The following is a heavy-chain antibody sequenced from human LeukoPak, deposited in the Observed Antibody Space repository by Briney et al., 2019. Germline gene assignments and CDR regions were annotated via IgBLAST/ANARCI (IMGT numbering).Heavy chain of an antibody. D-gene: IGHD3-3*01. V-gene: IGHV4-39*01. CDR1: GGSTSSSSYY. Sequence: SETLSLTCTVSGGSTSSSSYYWGWIRQPPGKGLEWIGSIYYSGSTYYNPSLKSRVTISVDTSKNQFSLKLSSVTAADTAVYYCARHGDSVWGFLEWLLLPFDYWGQGTLVTVSS. CDR3: ARHGDSVWGFLEWLLLPFDY. CDR2: IYYSGST. J-gene: IGHJ4*02.